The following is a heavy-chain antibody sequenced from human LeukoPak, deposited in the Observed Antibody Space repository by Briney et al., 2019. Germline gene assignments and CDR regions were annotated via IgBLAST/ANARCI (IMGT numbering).Heavy chain of an antibody. CDR2: IYYSGST. D-gene: IGHD6-13*01. CDR3: ASFPSEAAAGNY. Sequence: SETLSLTCTVSGVSITNYYWSWIRQPPGKGLEWIGSIYYSGSTYYNPSLKSRVTISVDTSKNQFSLKLSSVTAADTAVYYCASFPSEAAAGNYWGQGTLVTVSS. J-gene: IGHJ4*02. V-gene: IGHV4-39*01. CDR1: GVSITNYY.